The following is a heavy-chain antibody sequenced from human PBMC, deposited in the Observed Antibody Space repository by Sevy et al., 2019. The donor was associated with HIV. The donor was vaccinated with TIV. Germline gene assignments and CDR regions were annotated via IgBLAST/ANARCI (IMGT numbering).Heavy chain of an antibody. Sequence: GGSLRLSCTASEFTFSSHAVSWVRQAPGKGLEWVSAISGNGENTHYADSVRGRFTISRDNFKNTLYLQMNSLRAEDTAPYYCARDGRGISAFDIWGQGTMVTLSS. CDR2: ISGNGENT. D-gene: IGHD3-3*02. CDR1: EFTFSSHA. J-gene: IGHJ3*02. CDR3: ARDGRGISAFDI. V-gene: IGHV3-23*01.